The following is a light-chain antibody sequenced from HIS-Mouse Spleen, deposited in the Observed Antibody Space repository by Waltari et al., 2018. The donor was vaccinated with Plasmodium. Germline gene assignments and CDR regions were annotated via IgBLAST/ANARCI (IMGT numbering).Light chain of an antibody. J-gene: IGKJ1*01. Sequence: EIVMTQSPATLSVSPGERATLSCRASQSVSSNLAWYQQKPGQAPRLLIYAASSLQSGVPSRFSGSGSGTDFTLTISSLQPEDFATYYCQQSYSTPWTFGQGTKVESK. CDR1: QSVSSN. CDR3: QQSYSTPWT. CDR2: AAS. V-gene: IGKV3-15*01.